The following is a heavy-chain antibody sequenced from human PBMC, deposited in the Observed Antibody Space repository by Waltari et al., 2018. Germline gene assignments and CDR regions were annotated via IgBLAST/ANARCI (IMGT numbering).Heavy chain of an antibody. D-gene: IGHD3-22*01. J-gene: IGHJ4*02. CDR2: LIPLLGIA. CDR3: AREHYDSSGAFDY. Sequence: QVQLVQSGAEVKKPGSSVKVSCKASGGTFSSYTISWVRQAPGQGLEWMGRLIPLLGIANNAQNVQGRVTITADKSTSTAYMELSSLRSEDTAVYYCAREHYDSSGAFDYWGQGTLVTVSS. V-gene: IGHV1-69*08. CDR1: GGTFSSYT.